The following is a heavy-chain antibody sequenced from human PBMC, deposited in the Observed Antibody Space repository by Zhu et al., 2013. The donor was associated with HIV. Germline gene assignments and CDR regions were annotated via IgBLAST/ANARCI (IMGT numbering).Heavy chain of an antibody. CDR2: FDPEDGET. J-gene: IGHJ3*02. Sequence: QVQLVQSGAEVKKPGASVKVSCKVSGYTLTELSMHWVRQAPGKGLEWMGGFDPEDGETIYAQKFQGRVTMTEDTSTDTAYMELSSLRSEDTAVYYCATDSGYYDILTGYYIEADAFDIWAKGQWSPSLQ. D-gene: IGHD3-9*01. CDR1: GYTLTELS. V-gene: IGHV1-24*01. CDR3: ATDSGYYDILTGYYIEADAFDI.